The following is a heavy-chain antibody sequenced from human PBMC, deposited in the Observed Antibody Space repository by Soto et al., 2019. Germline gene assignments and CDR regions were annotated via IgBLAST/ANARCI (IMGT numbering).Heavy chain of an antibody. D-gene: IGHD3-22*01. V-gene: IGHV1-24*01. CDR3: ATADSSSRPFYYYYGMDV. J-gene: IGHJ6*02. CDR1: GYTLTELS. CDR2: FDPEDGET. Sequence: ASVKVSCKVSGYTLTELSMHWVRQAPGKGLEWLGGFDPEDGETIYAQKFQGRVTMTEDTSTDTAYMELSSLRSEDTAVYYCATADSSSRPFYYYYGMDVWGQGTTVTVSS.